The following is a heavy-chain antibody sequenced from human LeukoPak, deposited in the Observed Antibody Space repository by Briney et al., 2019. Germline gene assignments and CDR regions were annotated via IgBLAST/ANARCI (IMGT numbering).Heavy chain of an antibody. CDR1: GGSITTSGHY. Sequence: PSETLSLTCTVSGGSITTSGHYWGWIRQPPGKGLEWIGSIDYRERTTYNPSLKSRVTISADTSRNQFSLKLSSVTAADTAVYYCARAMAGGYYFDYWGQGTLVTVSS. V-gene: IGHV4-39*07. CDR3: ARAMAGGYYFDY. D-gene: IGHD5-24*01. J-gene: IGHJ4*02. CDR2: IDYRERT.